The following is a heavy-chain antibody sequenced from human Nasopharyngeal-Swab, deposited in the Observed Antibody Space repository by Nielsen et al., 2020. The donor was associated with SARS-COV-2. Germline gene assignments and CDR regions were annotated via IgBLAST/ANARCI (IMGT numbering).Heavy chain of an antibody. CDR1: GFPFSSYW. Sequence: GESLQISCAASGFPFSSYWMHWVRQAPGKGLVWVSRINGAGSSTSYADSVKGRFTISRDNAKNTLYLQMNSLRAEDTAVYYCARYFPRPLDFWNHLSVSHLLYYYGMDVWGQGTTVTVSS. V-gene: IGHV3-74*01. D-gene: IGHD3-3*01. J-gene: IGHJ6*02. CDR2: INGAGSST. CDR3: ARYFPRPLDFWNHLSVSHLLYYYGMDV.